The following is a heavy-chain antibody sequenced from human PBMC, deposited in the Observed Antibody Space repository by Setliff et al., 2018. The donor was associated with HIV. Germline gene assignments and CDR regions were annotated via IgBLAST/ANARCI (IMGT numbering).Heavy chain of an antibody. Sequence: GGSLRLSCTASGFTFGNYWMTWVRQAPGKGLEWVANIKEDGSEKYYMDSVKGRFTISRDNAKNSLYLQMNSLRAEDTAVYYCARGTGPSGCAGDCYHDWGQGTLVTVSS. CDR3: ARGTGPSGCAGDCYHD. V-gene: IGHV3-7*01. D-gene: IGHD2-21*02. J-gene: IGHJ4*02. CDR2: IKEDGSEK. CDR1: GFTFGNYW.